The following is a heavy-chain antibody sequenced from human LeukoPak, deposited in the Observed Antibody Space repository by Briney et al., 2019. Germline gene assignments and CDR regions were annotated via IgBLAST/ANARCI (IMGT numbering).Heavy chain of an antibody. Sequence: GSLRHSCAASGFTFSSYAMHWVRQAPGKGLEWVAVISYDGSNKYYADSVKGRFTTSRDNSKNTLYLQMNSLRAEDTAVYYCARDPAAAGPRPPSYYYYGMDVWGQGTTVTVSS. D-gene: IGHD6-13*01. V-gene: IGHV3-30-3*01. CDR2: ISYDGSNK. CDR3: ARDPAAAGPRPPSYYYYGMDV. J-gene: IGHJ6*02. CDR1: GFTFSSYA.